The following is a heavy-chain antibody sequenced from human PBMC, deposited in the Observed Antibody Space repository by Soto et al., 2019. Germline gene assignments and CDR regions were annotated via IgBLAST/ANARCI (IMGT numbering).Heavy chain of an antibody. J-gene: IGHJ4*02. Sequence: PGGSLRLSCAASEFTFSTYAMTWVRQAPGKGLEWVSGIGGSGAGTYSADSVKGRFTISRDNSKNTLYLQMSSLRVEDTAVYFCARYGWGNPYRALNVFWCQGTLVTV. CDR3: ARYGWGNPYRALNVF. CDR2: IGGSGAGT. D-gene: IGHD3-10*01. V-gene: IGHV3-23*01. CDR1: EFTFSTYA.